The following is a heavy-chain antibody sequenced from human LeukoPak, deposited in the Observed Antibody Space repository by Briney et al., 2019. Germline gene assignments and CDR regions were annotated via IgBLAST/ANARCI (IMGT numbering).Heavy chain of an antibody. D-gene: IGHD3-3*01. Sequence: AAVKVSCKASGYTFTGYYMHWVRQAPGQGLEWMGWINPYSGGTHYAQKLQGRVTMTRDTSISTAYMELSRLRSDDAAVYYCARSPGFGVVIPGIRDAFDIWGQGTMVTVSS. CDR2: INPYSGGT. CDR1: GYTFTGYY. J-gene: IGHJ3*02. V-gene: IGHV1-2*02. CDR3: ARSPGFGVVIPGIRDAFDI.